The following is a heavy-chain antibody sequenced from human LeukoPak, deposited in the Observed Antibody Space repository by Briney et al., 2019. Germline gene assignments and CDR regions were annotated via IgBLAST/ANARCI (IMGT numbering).Heavy chain of an antibody. CDR3: AKLGGHPLHNYYVGV. CDR2: ILDSGYST. V-gene: IGHV3-23*01. Sequence: GGSLRLSCAASGFTFSSYAMSWVRQATGKGLEWVSGILDSGYSTYYANSVKGRFTISRDNSNNTLYLQMNSLRAEDTVVYYCAKLGGHPLHNYYVGVWGKGTTVAVSS. J-gene: IGHJ6*03. CDR1: GFTFSSYA. D-gene: IGHD3-16*01.